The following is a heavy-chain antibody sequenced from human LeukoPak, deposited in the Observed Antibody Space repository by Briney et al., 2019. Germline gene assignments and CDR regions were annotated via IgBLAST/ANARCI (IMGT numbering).Heavy chain of an antibody. Sequence: PGGSLRLSCALSGFTVSSNYMSWVHQAPGKGLEWVSALYSGGNTYYADSVMGRFTVYRDNSKNTLYLQMNSLRGDDTAVYYCAKDSYYGSGSYSYFDYWGQGTLVTVSS. CDR1: GFTVSSNY. D-gene: IGHD3-10*01. CDR3: AKDSYYGSGSYSYFDY. J-gene: IGHJ4*02. CDR2: LYSGGNT. V-gene: IGHV3-53*01.